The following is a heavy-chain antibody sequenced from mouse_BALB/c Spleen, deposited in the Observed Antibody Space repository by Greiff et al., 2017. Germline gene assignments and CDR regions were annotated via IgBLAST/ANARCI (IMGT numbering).Heavy chain of an antibody. CDR3: ARGITTGFAY. CDR2: IDPSDSYT. CDR1: GYTFTSYW. D-gene: IGHD2-4*01. J-gene: IGHJ3*01. V-gene: IGHV1-69*02. Sequence: QVQLQQPGAELVKPGASVKLSCKASGYTFTSYWMHWVKQRPGQGLEWIGEIDPSDSYTNYNQKFKGKATLTVDKSSSTAYMQLSSLTSEDSAVYYCARGITTGFAYWGQGTLVTVSA.